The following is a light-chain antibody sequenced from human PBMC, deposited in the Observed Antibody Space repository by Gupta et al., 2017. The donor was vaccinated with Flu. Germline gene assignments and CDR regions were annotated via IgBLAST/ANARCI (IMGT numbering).Light chain of an antibody. CDR2: LGS. J-gene: IGKJ3*01. CDR1: QSLLHSDGYNY. Sequence: VTPGEPASISCRSSQSLLHSDGYNYLDWYLQKPGQSPQLLIYLGSNRASGVPARFSGSGSGTDFTLKINRVEAEDVGVYYCMQAVQTPFTFGPGTTVAVK. V-gene: IGKV2-28*01. CDR3: MQAVQTPFT.